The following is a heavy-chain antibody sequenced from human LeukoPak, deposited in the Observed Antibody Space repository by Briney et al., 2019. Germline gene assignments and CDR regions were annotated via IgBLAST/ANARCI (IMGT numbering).Heavy chain of an antibody. V-gene: IGHV3-33*08. D-gene: IGHD2-15*01. CDR3: VRYCNGGSCYRAAFDV. Sequence: GGSLRLSCAASEFTFSSYAMNWVRQAPGKGLEWVALIWYDGGKKYYTDSVRGRFTISRDNSKNTLYLQMDSLRAEDTAVYYCVRYCNGGSCYRAAFDVWGPGTMVTVSS. CDR2: IWYDGGKK. CDR1: EFTFSSYA. J-gene: IGHJ3*01.